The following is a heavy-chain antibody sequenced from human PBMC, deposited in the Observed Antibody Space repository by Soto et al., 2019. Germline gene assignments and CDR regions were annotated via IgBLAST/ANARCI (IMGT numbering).Heavy chain of an antibody. J-gene: IGHJ6*02. Sequence: GGSLRLSCAASGFTFSSYGMHWVRQAPGKGLEWVAVISYDGSNKYYADSVKGRFTISRDNSKNTLYLQMNSLRAEDTAVYYCANPFLEWLLSIDYGMDVWGQGTTVTVSS. V-gene: IGHV3-30*18. CDR3: ANPFLEWLLSIDYGMDV. CDR1: GFTFSSYG. CDR2: ISYDGSNK. D-gene: IGHD3-3*01.